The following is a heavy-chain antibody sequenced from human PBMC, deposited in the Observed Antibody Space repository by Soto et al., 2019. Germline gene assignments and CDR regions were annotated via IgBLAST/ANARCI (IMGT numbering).Heavy chain of an antibody. D-gene: IGHD3-22*01. J-gene: IGHJ4*02. CDR1: GGSFSGYY. Sequence: SETLSLTCAVYGGSFSGYYWSWIRQPPGKGLEWIGEINHSGSTNYNPSLKSRVTISVDTSKNQFSLKLSSVTAADTAVYYCARGRDYYDSSARGTDFDSWGQGTLVTVSS. V-gene: IGHV4-34*01. CDR2: INHSGST. CDR3: ARGRDYYDSSARGTDFDS.